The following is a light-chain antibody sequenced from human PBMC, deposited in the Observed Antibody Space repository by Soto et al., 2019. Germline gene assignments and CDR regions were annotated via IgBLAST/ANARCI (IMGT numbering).Light chain of an antibody. CDR2: GNS. CDR3: QSYDSSLSGSV. V-gene: IGLV1-40*01. Sequence: QSVLTQPPSVSGAPGQRVTISCTGSSSNIGAGYHVHWYQQLPGTAPKLLIYGNSNRPSGVPDRFSGSKSGTSASLAITGLQAEDEADYYCQSYDSSLSGSVFCGGTKFTVL. CDR1: SSNIGAGYH. J-gene: IGLJ3*02.